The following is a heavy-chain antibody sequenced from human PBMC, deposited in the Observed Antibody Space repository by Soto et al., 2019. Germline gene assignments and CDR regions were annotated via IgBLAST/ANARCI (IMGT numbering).Heavy chain of an antibody. V-gene: IGHV3-30*18. CDR1: GFTFSSYG. J-gene: IGHJ6*02. Sequence: ESGGGVAQPGRSLRLSCAASGFTFSSYGMHWVRQAPGKGLEWVAVISYDGSNKYYADSVKGRFTISRDNSKNTLYLQMNSLRAEDTAVYYCAKDPDLRSVYYYYGMDVWGQGTTVTVSS. CDR3: AKDPDLRSVYYYYGMDV. CDR2: ISYDGSNK.